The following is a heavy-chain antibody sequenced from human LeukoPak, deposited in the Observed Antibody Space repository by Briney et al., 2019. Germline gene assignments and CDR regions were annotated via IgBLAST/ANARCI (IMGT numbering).Heavy chain of an antibody. CDR1: VDSPSSNIAC. D-gene: IGHD3-16*01. J-gene: IGHJ4*02. CDR2: TYYRSKWYN. CDR3: ARGRLPAAYDY. V-gene: IGHV6-1*01. Sequence: SQTPSLTSAMSVDSPSSNIACWSWIRQSRTSCFECLGRTYYRSKWYNHTAVSVRRRITINPDTSKYKFYLQLNSVTPEETAVYYCARGRLPAAYDYWGQGTLVTVSA.